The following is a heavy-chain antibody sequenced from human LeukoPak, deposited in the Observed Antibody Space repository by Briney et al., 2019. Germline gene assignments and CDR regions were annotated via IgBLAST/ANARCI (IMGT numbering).Heavy chain of an antibody. CDR1: GFTFSSYS. V-gene: IGHV3-21*01. Sequence: PGGSLRLSCAASGFTFSSYSMNWVRQAPGKGLEWVSSISSSSYIYYADSLKGRFTISRDNAKNSVYLQMNSLIAEDTAVYYCARTIFGVVAYFDYWGQGTLVTVSS. CDR3: ARTIFGVVAYFDY. CDR2: ISSSSYI. D-gene: IGHD3-3*01. J-gene: IGHJ4*02.